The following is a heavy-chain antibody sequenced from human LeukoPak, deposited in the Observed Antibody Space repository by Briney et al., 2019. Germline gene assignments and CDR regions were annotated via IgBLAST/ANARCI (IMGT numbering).Heavy chain of an antibody. CDR3: ARAVRSYDAFDI. Sequence: ASVKVSCKASGCTFTGYYMHWVRQAPGQGLEWMGWINPNSGGTNYAQKFQGRVTMTRDTSISTAYMELSRLRSDDTAVYYCARAVRSYDAFDIWGQGTMVTVSS. CDR2: INPNSGGT. D-gene: IGHD1-26*01. J-gene: IGHJ3*02. CDR1: GCTFTGYY. V-gene: IGHV1-2*02.